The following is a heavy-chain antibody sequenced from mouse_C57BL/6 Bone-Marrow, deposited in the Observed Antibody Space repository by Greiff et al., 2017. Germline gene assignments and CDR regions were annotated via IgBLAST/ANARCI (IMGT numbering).Heavy chain of an antibody. V-gene: IGHV5-16*01. CDR3: ARITTVVANSMDY. J-gene: IGHJ4*01. D-gene: IGHD1-1*01. CDR2: INYDGSST. Sequence: EVKLMESEGGLVQPGSSMKLSCTASGFTFSDYYMAWVRQVPEKGLEWVANINYDGSSTYYLDSLKSRFIISRDNAKNILYLQMSSLKSEDTATXYCARITTVVANSMDYWGQGASVTVSS. CDR1: GFTFSDYY.